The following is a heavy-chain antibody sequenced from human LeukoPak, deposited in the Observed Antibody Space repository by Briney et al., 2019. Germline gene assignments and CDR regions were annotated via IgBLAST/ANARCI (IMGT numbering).Heavy chain of an antibody. V-gene: IGHV2-5*02. CDR2: IYWDDDK. CDR1: GFSLSTSGVG. J-gene: IGHJ5*02. Sequence: SGPTLVNPTQTLTLTCTFSGFSLSTSGVGVGWIRQPPGKALEWLALIYWDDDKPYSPSLKSRLTITKDTSKNQVVLTMTNMDPVDTGTYYCAHRPLGRAEFDPWGQGTLVTVSS. D-gene: IGHD3-16*01. CDR3: AHRPLGRAEFDP.